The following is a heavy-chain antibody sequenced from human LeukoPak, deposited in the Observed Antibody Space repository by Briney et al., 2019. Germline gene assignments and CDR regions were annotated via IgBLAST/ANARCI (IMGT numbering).Heavy chain of an antibody. CDR3: AKDRRYFDWLYAGDYFDY. CDR1: GFTFSSYG. V-gene: IGHV3-30*18. CDR2: ISYDGSNK. D-gene: IGHD3-9*01. J-gene: IGHJ4*02. Sequence: GRSLRLSCAASGFTFSSYGMHWVRQAPGKGLEWVAVISYDGSNKYYADSVKGRFTISRDNSKNTLYLQVNSLRAEDTAVYYCAKDRRYFDWLYAGDYFDYWGQGTLVTVSS.